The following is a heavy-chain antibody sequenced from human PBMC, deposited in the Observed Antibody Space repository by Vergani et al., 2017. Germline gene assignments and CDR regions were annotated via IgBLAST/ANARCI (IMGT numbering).Heavy chain of an antibody. J-gene: IGHJ6*02. CDR3: ARGKDCGGSSCNGSPYYGLDL. CDR1: GFTFSSYW. Sequence: EVQLVESGGGLVQPGGSLRLSCAASGFTFSSYWMHWVRHTPEKGLVWVSRINTDGSWTTYADSVKGRFTISRDNAKHTLYLQMNSLRVEETAVYYCARGKDCGGSSCNGSPYYGLDLWGQGTTVTVSS. V-gene: IGHV3-74*01. D-gene: IGHD2-15*01. CDR2: INTDGSWT.